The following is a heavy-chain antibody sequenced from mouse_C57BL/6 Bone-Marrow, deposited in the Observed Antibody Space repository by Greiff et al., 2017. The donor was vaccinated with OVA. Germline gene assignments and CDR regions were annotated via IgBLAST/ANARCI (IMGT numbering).Heavy chain of an antibody. CDR2: IYPGSGST. D-gene: IGHD1-1*01. J-gene: IGHJ4*01. V-gene: IGHV1-55*01. Sequence: QVQLQQPGAELVKPGASVKMSCKASGYTFTSYWITWVKQRPGQGLEWIGDIYPGSGSTNYNEKFKSKATLTVDTSSSTAYMQLSSLTSEDSAVYYCAREIVADSYARDYWGQGTSVTVSS. CDR3: AREIVADSYARDY. CDR1: GYTFTSYW.